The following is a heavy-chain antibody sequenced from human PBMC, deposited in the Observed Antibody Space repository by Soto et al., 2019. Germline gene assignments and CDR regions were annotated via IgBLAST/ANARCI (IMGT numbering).Heavy chain of an antibody. D-gene: IGHD6-13*01. CDR2: ISAHNGNI. V-gene: IGHV1-18*01. CDR3: ARDLGQQLVDY. J-gene: IGHJ4*02. CDR1: GYTFTSYG. Sequence: ASVKVSCKASGYTFTSYGISWVRQAPGQGLEWMGWISAHNGNIKYAQKLQGRVTMTTDTSTSTTYMELRSLRSDDTAVYYCARDLGQQLVDYWGQGTLVTVSS.